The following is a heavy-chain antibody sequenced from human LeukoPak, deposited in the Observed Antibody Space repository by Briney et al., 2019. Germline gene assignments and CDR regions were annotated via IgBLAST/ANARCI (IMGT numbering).Heavy chain of an antibody. CDR2: IRYDGSNK. J-gene: IGHJ5*02. V-gene: IGHV3-30*02. CDR1: GFTFSDYG. CDR3: ARDGSGYYYGFDP. D-gene: IGHD3-22*01. Sequence: GGSLRLSCAASGFTFSDYGMHWVRQAPGKGLEWVAFIRYDGSNKYYADSVKGRFTISRDNSKNTVYLQMNSLRAEDTAVYYCARDGSGYYYGFDPWGQGTLVTVSS.